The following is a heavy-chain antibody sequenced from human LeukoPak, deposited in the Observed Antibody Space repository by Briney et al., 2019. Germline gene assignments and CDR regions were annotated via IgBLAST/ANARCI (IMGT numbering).Heavy chain of an antibody. J-gene: IGHJ4*02. D-gene: IGHD3/OR15-3a*01. CDR2: SSSSGSTI. Sequence: GGSLRLSCAASGFTLSDYYMSSIRQAPGKGLEWVSYSSSSGSTIYYADSVKGRFAISRDNAKNSLYLQMNSLRAEDTAVYYCARRRDFIDYWGQGTLVTVSS. CDR3: ARRRDFIDY. V-gene: IGHV3-11*01. CDR1: GFTLSDYY.